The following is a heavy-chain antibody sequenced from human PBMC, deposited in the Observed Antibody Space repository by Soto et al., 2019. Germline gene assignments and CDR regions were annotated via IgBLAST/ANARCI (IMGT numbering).Heavy chain of an antibody. Sequence: EVQVLESGGGLVQPGGSLRLSCAASGFTFSSYVMTWVRQAPGKGLEWVSSISNSGKNTYYVDSVKGRFTISRDNSKNSMYLQMTSLTAEDTALYYCAPRGQNRSPDVYYFMDVWGKGATATVSS. J-gene: IGHJ6*03. D-gene: IGHD3-10*01. CDR2: ISNSGKNT. V-gene: IGHV3-23*01. CDR1: GFTFSSYV. CDR3: APRGQNRSPDVYYFMDV.